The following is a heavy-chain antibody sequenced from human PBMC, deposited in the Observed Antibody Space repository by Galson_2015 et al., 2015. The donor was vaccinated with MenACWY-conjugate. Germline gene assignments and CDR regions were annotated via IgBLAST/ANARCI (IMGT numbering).Heavy chain of an antibody. CDR2: IVAGNGNS. J-gene: IGHJ4*02. V-gene: IGHV1-3*01. D-gene: IGHD3-22*01. CDR3: ARNFYASNGYYNY. Sequence: SVKVSCKASEDTFTNYAIHWVRQAPGQGLEWMGWIVAGNGNSKSSEGFQGRLTITRDTSARTVYLELSSLRSEDTAVYYCARNFYASNGYYNYWGQGTLVTVSS. CDR1: EDTFTNYA.